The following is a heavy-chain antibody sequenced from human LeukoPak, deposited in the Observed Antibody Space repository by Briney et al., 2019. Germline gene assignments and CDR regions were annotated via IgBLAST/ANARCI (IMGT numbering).Heavy chain of an antibody. D-gene: IGHD3-10*01. CDR2: INHSGST. J-gene: IGHJ4*02. CDR3: ARGGEWPQQL. CDR1: GGSFSGYY. Sequence: PSETLSLTCAVYGGSFSGYYWSWIRQPPGKGLEWIGEINHSGSTNYNPSLKSRVTISVDTSKNQFSLKLSSVTAADTAVYYCARGGEWPQQLWGQGTLVTVSS. V-gene: IGHV4-34*01.